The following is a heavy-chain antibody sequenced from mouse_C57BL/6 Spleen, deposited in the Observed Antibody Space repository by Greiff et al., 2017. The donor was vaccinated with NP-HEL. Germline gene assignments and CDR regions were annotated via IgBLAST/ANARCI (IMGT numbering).Heavy chain of an antibody. J-gene: IGHJ4*01. CDR1: GFSLTSYG. V-gene: IGHV2-2*01. CDR3: ARNFGGYLFLYAMDY. Sequence: VMLVESGPGLVQPSQSLSITCTVSGFSLTSYGLHWVRQSPGKGLEWLGVIWSGGSTDYNAAFISRLSISKDNSKSQVFFKMNSLQADDTAIYYCARNFGGYLFLYAMDYWGQGTSVTVSS. CDR2: IWSGGST. D-gene: IGHD2-3*01.